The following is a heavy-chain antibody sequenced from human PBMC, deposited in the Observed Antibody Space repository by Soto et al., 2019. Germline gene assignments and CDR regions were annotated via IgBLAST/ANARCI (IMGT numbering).Heavy chain of an antibody. Sequence: GSLRLSCAASGFTFSSYAMTWVRQTPGKGLEWVSVVSGSGDTTYYAGSVKGRFTISRDNSKNTLYLQMNSLRAEDTAVYYCARDHRSGGSRIDFDPWGQGTLVTVSS. J-gene: IGHJ5*02. D-gene: IGHD2-15*01. V-gene: IGHV3-23*01. CDR3: ARDHRSGGSRIDFDP. CDR2: VSGSGDTT. CDR1: GFTFSSYA.